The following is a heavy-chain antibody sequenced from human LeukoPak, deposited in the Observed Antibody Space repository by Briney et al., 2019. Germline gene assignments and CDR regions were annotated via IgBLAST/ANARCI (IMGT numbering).Heavy chain of an antibody. CDR1: GGSLSSCSYY. Sequence: PSETLSLTCTVSGGSLSSCSYYWGGIRHPPGKGREWIGSIYYSGSTYYNPTLKSRVTMSVDTSKSQFTLKLSSVTAADTAVYYCARDGGIAQFPFDYWGQGTLVTVSS. CDR3: ARDGGIAQFPFDY. V-gene: IGHV4-39*06. J-gene: IGHJ4*02. CDR2: IYYSGST. D-gene: IGHD2-15*01.